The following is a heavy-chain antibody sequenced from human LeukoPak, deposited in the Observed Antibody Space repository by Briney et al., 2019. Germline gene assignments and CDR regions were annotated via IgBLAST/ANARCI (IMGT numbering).Heavy chain of an antibody. V-gene: IGHV3-49*04. J-gene: IGHJ5*02. CDR2: IRSSGTT. D-gene: IGHD3-16*01. CDR3: TRDRFYVWFDP. CDR1: GITFSSYW. Sequence: PGGSLRLSCVTSGITFSSYWMTWVRQAPGKGLQWIGFIRSSGTTQYAASVKGRFTISRDDSKSIAYLQMNSLKTEDTAVYYCTRDRFYVWFDPWGQGTLVTVSS.